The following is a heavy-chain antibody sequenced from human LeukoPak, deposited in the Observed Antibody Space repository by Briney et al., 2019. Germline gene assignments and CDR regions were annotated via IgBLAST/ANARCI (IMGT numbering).Heavy chain of an antibody. J-gene: IGHJ4*02. Sequence: ASVKVSFKASGYTFTSYGISWVRQAPGQGREWMGWISAYNGNTNYAQKLQGRVTMTTDTSTSTAYMELRSLRSDDTAVYYCARARPHYDPNDYWGQGTLVTVPS. CDR2: ISAYNGNT. CDR1: GYTFTSYG. D-gene: IGHD3-3*01. V-gene: IGHV1-18*01. CDR3: ARARPHYDPNDY.